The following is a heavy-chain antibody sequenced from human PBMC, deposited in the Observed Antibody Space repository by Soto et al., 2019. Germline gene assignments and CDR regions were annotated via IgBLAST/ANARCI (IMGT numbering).Heavy chain of an antibody. Sequence: PGGSLRLACAASGFTFSSYWMSWVRQAPGKGLEWVANIKQDGSEKYYVDSVKGRFTISRDNAKNSLYLQMNSLRAEDTAVYYCAPTPYDSSGYPSPAPLRNVGPGGQGTLVTVSS. CDR1: GFTFSSYW. CDR2: IKQDGSEK. J-gene: IGHJ4*02. V-gene: IGHV3-7*05. CDR3: APTPYDSSGYPSPAPLRNVGP. D-gene: IGHD3-22*01.